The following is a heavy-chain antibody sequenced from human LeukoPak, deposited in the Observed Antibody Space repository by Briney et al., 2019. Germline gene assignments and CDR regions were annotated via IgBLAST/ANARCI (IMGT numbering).Heavy chain of an antibody. CDR3: ARVTLSLGPFDY. D-gene: IGHD2/OR15-2a*01. Sequence: SETLSLTCTVSGASINSYYWSWIRQPPGKGLEWIAYIYYSGSTSYNPSFKSRVTMSVDTSKNQFSLRLKSVTAADTAVYYCARVTLSLGPFDYWGQGTLVTVSS. V-gene: IGHV4-59*01. CDR1: GASINSYY. CDR2: IYYSGST. J-gene: IGHJ4*02.